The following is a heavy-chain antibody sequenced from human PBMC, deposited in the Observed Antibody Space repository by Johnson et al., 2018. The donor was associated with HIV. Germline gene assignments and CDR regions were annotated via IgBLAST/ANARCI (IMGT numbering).Heavy chain of an antibody. CDR2: IKQDGSEK. CDR3: AKVHFSGSYPGDAFDI. Sequence: VQLVESGGDVVQPGRSLRLSCAAFGFTFSSYWMSWVRQAPGKGLEWVANIKQDGSEKYYVDSVKGRFTISRDNAKNSLYLQMNSLRAEDTAVYYCAKVHFSGSYPGDAFDIWGQGTMVTVSS. J-gene: IGHJ3*02. D-gene: IGHD1-26*01. CDR1: GFTFSSYW. V-gene: IGHV3-7*02.